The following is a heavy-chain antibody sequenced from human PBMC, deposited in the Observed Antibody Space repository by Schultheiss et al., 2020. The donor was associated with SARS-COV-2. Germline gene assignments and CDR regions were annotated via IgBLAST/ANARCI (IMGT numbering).Heavy chain of an antibody. CDR3: ARGPSITTGDWFDP. V-gene: IGHV4-39*07. J-gene: IGHJ5*02. CDR2: IYHSGST. D-gene: IGHD4-11*01. CDR1: GGSISSSSYY. Sequence: SETLSLTCTVSGGSISSSSYYWGWIRQPPGKGLEWIGSIYHSGSTYYNPSLKSLVTISVDTSKNQFSLKLSSVTAADTAVYYCARGPSITTGDWFDPWGQGTLVTVSS.